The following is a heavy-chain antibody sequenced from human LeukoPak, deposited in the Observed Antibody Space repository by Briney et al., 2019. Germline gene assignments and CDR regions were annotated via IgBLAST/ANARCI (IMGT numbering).Heavy chain of an antibody. CDR1: GGSISRTNW. CDR3: SRESGAFCRFGY. D-gene: IGHD1-26*01. V-gene: IGHV4-4*02. J-gene: IGHJ4*02. Sequence: PSETLSLTCGVSGGSISRTNWWSWVRQPPGQGLEWIGEISLSGLTNYNPSLKSRVTMSLDKSKNHLSLNLTSVTAADTAVYYCSRESGAFCRFGYWGQGTLVTVSS. CDR2: ISLSGLT.